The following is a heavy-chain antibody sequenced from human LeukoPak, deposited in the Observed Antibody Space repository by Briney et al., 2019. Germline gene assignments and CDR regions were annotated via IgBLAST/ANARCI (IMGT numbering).Heavy chain of an antibody. CDR3: ARGGLHHAFDI. CDR1: GFSFSSYW. CDR2: INNEGSGT. D-gene: IGHD2-15*01. Sequence: GGSLRLSCAAPGFSFSSYWIYWVRQVPGKGLVYVSRINNEGSGTTYADSVRGRFTSSRDNTNNKVYLQMNSLRVEDTAVYYCARGGLHHAFDIWGQGTMVTVSS. J-gene: IGHJ3*02. V-gene: IGHV3-74*01.